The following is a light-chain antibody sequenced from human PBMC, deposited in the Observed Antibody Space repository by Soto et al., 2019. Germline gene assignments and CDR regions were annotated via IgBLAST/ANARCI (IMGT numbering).Light chain of an antibody. CDR1: QSVSSN. CDR2: GAS. Sequence: EIVMTQSPATLSVSPGERATLSCMASQSVSSNFAWYQQKPGQAPRLLIYGASTRATGILDRFSGSGSGTEFTLTISSLQSEDFAVYYCQQYNNWPPFTFGPGTKVHIK. CDR3: QQYNNWPPFT. J-gene: IGKJ3*01. V-gene: IGKV3-15*01.